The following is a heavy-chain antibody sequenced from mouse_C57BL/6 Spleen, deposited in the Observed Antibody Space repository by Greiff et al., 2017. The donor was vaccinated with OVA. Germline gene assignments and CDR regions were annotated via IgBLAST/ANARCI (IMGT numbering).Heavy chain of an antibody. V-gene: IGHV1-76*01. J-gene: IGHJ3*01. CDR3: AGDYYDYDGFAY. CDR2: IYPGSGNT. D-gene: IGHD2-4*01. Sequence: QVQLKQSGAELVRPGASVKLSCKASGYTFTDYYINWVKQRPGQGLEWIARIYPGSGNTYYNEKFKGKATLTAEKSSSTAYMQLSSLTSEDSAVYFCAGDYYDYDGFAYWGQGTLVTVSA. CDR1: GYTFTDYY.